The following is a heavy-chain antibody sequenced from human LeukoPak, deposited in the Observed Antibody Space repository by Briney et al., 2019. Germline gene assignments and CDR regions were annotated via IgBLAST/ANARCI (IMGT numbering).Heavy chain of an antibody. V-gene: IGHV4-34*01. Sequence: SETLSLTCAVYGGSFSGYYWSWIRQPPGKGLGWIGEINHSGSTNYNPSLKSRVTISVDTSKNQFSLKLSSVTAADTAVYYCARGPRYYYDSSGYYPFDYWGQGTLVTVSS. J-gene: IGHJ4*02. CDR2: INHSGST. CDR3: ARGPRYYYDSSGYYPFDY. CDR1: GGSFSGYY. D-gene: IGHD3-22*01.